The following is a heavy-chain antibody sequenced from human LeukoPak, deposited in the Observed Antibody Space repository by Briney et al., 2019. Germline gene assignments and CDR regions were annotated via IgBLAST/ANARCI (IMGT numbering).Heavy chain of an antibody. CDR1: GDSVSSNSAA. Sequence: SQTLSLTCAISGDSVSSNSAAWHWIRQSPSGGLEWLGRTYYRSKWYNDYAVSVKSRITINPDTSKNQFSLQLNSVTPEDTAVYYCARGMVAVAQYGPTYDYWGQGTLVTVSS. CDR2: TYYRSKWYN. CDR3: ARGMVAVAQYGPTYDY. V-gene: IGHV6-1*01. D-gene: IGHD6-19*01. J-gene: IGHJ4*02.